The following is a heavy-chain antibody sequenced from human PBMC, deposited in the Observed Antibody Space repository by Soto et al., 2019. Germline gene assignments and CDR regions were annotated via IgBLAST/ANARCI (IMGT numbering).Heavy chain of an antibody. J-gene: IGHJ3*02. Sequence: SETLSLTCAVYGASLSGYDWSWVRQPPGKGLEWIGEISQTGGTNYDPSLKGRVSISIDTSKNQFSLRLSSVTAAGTAIYYCARDPNANAFDIWGRGTMVTVSS. CDR3: ARDPNANAFDI. CDR1: GASLSGYD. V-gene: IGHV4-34*01. CDR2: ISQTGGT.